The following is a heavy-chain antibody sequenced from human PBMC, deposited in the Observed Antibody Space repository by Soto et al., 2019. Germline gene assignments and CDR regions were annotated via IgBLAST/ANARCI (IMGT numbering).Heavy chain of an antibody. D-gene: IGHD3-22*01. CDR1: GDSISSTFW. CDR3: ARVRGNYYDSSGYYSGEYYFDY. Sequence: PSETLSLTCAVSGDSISSTFWWTWVRQPPGKGLEWIGYIYYSGSTNYNPSLKSRVTISVDTSKNQFSLKLSSVTAADTAVYYCARVRGNYYDSSGYYSGEYYFDYWGQGTLVTV. V-gene: IGHV4-4*02. CDR2: IYYSGST. J-gene: IGHJ4*02.